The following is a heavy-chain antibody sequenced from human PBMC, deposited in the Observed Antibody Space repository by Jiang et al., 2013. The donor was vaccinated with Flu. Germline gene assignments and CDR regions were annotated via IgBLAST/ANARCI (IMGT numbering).Heavy chain of an antibody. CDR3: AKEPSGSYPSYYYYYGMDV. J-gene: IGHJ6*02. V-gene: IGHV3-30*18. D-gene: IGHD1-26*01. Sequence: VQLLESGGGVVQPGRSLRLSCAASGFTFSSYGMHWVRQAPGKGLEWVAVISYDGSNKYYADSVKGRFTISRDNSKNTLYLQMNSLRAEDTAVYYCAKEPSGSYPSYYYYYGMDVWGQGTTVTVSS. CDR2: ISYDGSNK. CDR1: GFTFSSYG.